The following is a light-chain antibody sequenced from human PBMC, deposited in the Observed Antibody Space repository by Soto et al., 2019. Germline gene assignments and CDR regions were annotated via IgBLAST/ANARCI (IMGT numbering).Light chain of an antibody. J-gene: IGLJ3*02. V-gene: IGLV1-40*01. CDR3: HSYDSSLGGFWV. CDR2: GNS. Sequence: QSVLTQPPSVSGAPGQRVTISCTGSSSNIGAGYDVHWYQQLPGTAPKLLMYGNSNRPSGVPDRFSGSKSGTSASLAITGLQAEDEADYYCHSYDSSLGGFWVFGGGTKVTVL. CDR1: SSNIGAGYD.